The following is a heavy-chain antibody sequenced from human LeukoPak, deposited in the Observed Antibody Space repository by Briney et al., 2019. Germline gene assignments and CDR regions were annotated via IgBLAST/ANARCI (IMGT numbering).Heavy chain of an antibody. CDR2: MNPNSGNT. J-gene: IGHJ4*02. Sequence: ASVKVSCKASGYTFTSYDINWVRQATGQGLEWMGWMNPNSGNTGYAQKFQGRVTITRNTSISTAYMELSSLRSEDTAVYYCARVYHPRTVWGSYRWDYWGQGTLVTVSS. CDR3: ARVYHPRTVWGSYRWDY. CDR1: GYTFTSYD. D-gene: IGHD3-16*02. V-gene: IGHV1-8*03.